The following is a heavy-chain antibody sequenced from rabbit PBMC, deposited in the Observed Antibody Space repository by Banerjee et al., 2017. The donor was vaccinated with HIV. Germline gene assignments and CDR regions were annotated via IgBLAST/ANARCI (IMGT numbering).Heavy chain of an antibody. Sequence: QSLEESGGDLVQPEGSLALTCKASGFTISSSYYMCWVRQAPGKGLEWIGCIYAGSGSTWSASWAKGRFTISKPSSTTVTLQMTSLTAADTATYFCARSTSGYDIGDLWGPGTLVTVS. V-gene: IGHV1S40*01. CDR2: IYAGSGST. J-gene: IGHJ4*01. CDR1: GFTISSSYY. CDR3: ARSTSGYDIGDL. D-gene: IGHD1-1*01.